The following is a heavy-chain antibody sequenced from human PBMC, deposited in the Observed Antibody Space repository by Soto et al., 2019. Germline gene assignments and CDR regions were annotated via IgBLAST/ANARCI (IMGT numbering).Heavy chain of an antibody. CDR2: INSDGSST. D-gene: IGHD4-17*01. CDR1: GFTFSSYW. CDR3: ARGYDYGDPQWFLYYYYGMDV. J-gene: IGHJ6*02. V-gene: IGHV3-74*01. Sequence: EVQLVESGGGLVQPGGSLRLSCAASGFTFSSYWMHWVRQAPGKGLVWVSRINSDGSSTSYADSVKGRFTISRDNAKNTLYLPMNSLRAEDTAVYYCARGYDYGDPQWFLYYYYGMDVWGQGTTVTVSS.